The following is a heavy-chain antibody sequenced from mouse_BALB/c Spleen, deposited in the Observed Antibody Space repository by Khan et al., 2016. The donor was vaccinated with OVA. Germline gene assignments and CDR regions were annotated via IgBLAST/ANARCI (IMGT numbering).Heavy chain of an antibody. V-gene: IGHV5-6*01. D-gene: IGHD1-2*01. Sequence: EVELVESGGDLVKPGGSLNLSCEASGFTFSSYGMSWLRQTPDQRLEWVATISNGGSYTYYPDSVTGRFTISRDNAKNTPYLQLSSLKTEDSAMYYCARHRFSTPTAWFAYWGQGTLVTVSS. J-gene: IGHJ3*01. CDR3: ARHRFSTPTAWFAY. CDR1: GFTFSSYG. CDR2: ISNGGSYT.